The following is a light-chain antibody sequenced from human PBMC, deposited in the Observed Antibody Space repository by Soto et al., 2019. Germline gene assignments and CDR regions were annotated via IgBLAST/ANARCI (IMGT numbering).Light chain of an antibody. CDR1: SSNIGAGYD. Sequence: QSVLTQPPSVSGAPGQRITISCTGSSSNIGAGYDVQWYQQLPGTAPKLLIYGNSHRPSGVPDRFSGSKSGTSASLAISGLQSEVEADYYCAAWDDSLNGYYVFGTGTEVTVL. J-gene: IGLJ1*01. CDR2: GNS. V-gene: IGLV1-40*01. CDR3: AAWDDSLNGYYV.